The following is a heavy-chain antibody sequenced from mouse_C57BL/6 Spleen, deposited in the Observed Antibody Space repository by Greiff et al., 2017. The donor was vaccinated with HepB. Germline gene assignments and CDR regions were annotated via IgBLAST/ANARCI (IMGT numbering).Heavy chain of an antibody. Sequence: QVQLKESGPGLVQPSQSLSITCTVSGFSLTSYGVHWVRQSPGKGLEWLGVIWSGGSTDNNAAFISRLSISKDNSKSQVFFKMNSLQADDTAISYCARTGGYDHYYFDYWGQGTTLTVSS. CDR3: ARTGGYDHYYFDY. CDR2: IWSGGST. J-gene: IGHJ2*01. V-gene: IGHV2-2*01. CDR1: GFSLTSYG. D-gene: IGHD2-3*01.